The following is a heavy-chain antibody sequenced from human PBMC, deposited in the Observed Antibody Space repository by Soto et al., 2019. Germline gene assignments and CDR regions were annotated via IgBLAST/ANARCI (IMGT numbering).Heavy chain of an antibody. D-gene: IGHD3-3*01. CDR3: AKDRVTIFGVVPYYYYYMDV. CDR1: GFTFSSYA. Sequence: GGSLRLSCAASGFTFSSYAMSWVRQAPGKGLEWVSVISDSGSSKYYADSVKGRFTISRDNSRNTLYLQMNSLRAEDTAVYYCAKDRVTIFGVVPYYYYYMDVWGKGTTVTVSS. CDR2: ISDSGSSK. J-gene: IGHJ6*03. V-gene: IGHV3-23*01.